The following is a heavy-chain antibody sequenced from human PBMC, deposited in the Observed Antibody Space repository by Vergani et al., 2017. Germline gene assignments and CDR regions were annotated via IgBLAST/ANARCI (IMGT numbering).Heavy chain of an antibody. Sequence: QVQLVQSGAEVKKPGASVKVSCKASGYTFTSYAMHWVRQAPGQRLEWMGWINAGNGNTKYSQKFQGRVTITRDTSASTAYMELSSLRSDDTAVYYCARGVGAARGFYYYYMDVWGRGTTVTVSS. V-gene: IGHV1-3*01. CDR1: GYTFTSYA. J-gene: IGHJ6*03. CDR3: ARGVGAARGFYYYYMDV. D-gene: IGHD6-6*01. CDR2: INAGNGNT.